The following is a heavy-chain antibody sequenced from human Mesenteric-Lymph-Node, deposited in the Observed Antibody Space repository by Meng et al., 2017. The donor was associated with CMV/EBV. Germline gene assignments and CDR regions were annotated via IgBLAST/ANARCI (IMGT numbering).Heavy chain of an antibody. CDR1: GFTFSSYV. V-gene: IGHV3-23*01. Sequence: GESLKISCASSGFTFSSYVMSWVRQAPGKGLEWVSAISGRGETTYYADCVKGRFAISRDNFKNTLYLQMNSLRGDDTAIYYCAKGSAYSGSWFQNWGQGTLVTVSS. CDR3: AKGSAYSGSWFQN. J-gene: IGHJ4*02. D-gene: IGHD6-13*01. CDR2: ISGRGETT.